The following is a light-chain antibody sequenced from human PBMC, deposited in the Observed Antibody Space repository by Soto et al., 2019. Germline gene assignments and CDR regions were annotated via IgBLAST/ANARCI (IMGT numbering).Light chain of an antibody. V-gene: IGLV2-14*01. CDR3: SSHSSSLLV. CDR1: NIDVGAYNY. Sequence: LTQPASVSGSPGQSITISCTGANIDVGAYNYVSWYQQHPNKAPKLIIYEVRNRPSGVSDRFSGSRTGNTASLTISGLQAEDEADYYCSSHSSSLLVFGGGTKVTVL. CDR2: EVR. J-gene: IGLJ3*02.